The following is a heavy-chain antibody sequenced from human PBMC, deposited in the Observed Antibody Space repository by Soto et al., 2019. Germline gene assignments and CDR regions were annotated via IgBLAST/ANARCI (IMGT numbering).Heavy chain of an antibody. Sequence: EVQLVESGGGLLQPGGSLTLSCTASGFTFSNYWMHWVRQAPGKGLVWVSRTKSDGSGTSYTDSVKGRFTISRDNSYNTLYVKMSNLRAEDTAVYYCESWGFDYGPGRMDVWGKGTTVIVSS. V-gene: IGHV3-74*02. J-gene: IGHJ6*04. CDR1: GFTFSNYW. CDR3: ESWGFDYGPGRMDV. D-gene: IGHD3-10*01. CDR2: TKSDGSGT.